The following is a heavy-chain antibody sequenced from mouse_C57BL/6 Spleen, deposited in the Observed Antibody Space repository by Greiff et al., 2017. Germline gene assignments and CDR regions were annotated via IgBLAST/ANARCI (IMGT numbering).Heavy chain of an antibody. CDR1: GFSLTSYG. CDR3: AKVPYYGSSYEDAMDY. Sequence: VKLMESGPGLVQPSQSLSITCTVSGFSLTSYGVHWVRQSPGKGLEWLGVIWRGGSTDYNAAFMSRLSITKDNSKSQVFFKMNSLQADDTAIYYCAKVPYYGSSYEDAMDYWGQGTSVTVSS. J-gene: IGHJ4*01. CDR2: IWRGGST. D-gene: IGHD1-1*01. V-gene: IGHV2-5*01.